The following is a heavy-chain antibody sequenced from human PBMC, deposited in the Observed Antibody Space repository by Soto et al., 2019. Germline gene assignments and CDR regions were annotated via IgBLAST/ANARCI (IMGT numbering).Heavy chain of an antibody. V-gene: IGHV3-30*18. CDR3: AKLRAYSSSLGYYYGMDV. D-gene: IGHD6-13*01. Sequence: QVQLVESGGGVVQPGRSLRLSCAASGFTFSSYGMHWVGQAPGKGLEWVAVISYDGSNKYYADSVKGRFTISRDNSKNTLYLQMNSLRAEDTAVYYCAKLRAYSSSLGYYYGMDVWGQGTTVTVSS. J-gene: IGHJ6*02. CDR2: ISYDGSNK. CDR1: GFTFSSYG.